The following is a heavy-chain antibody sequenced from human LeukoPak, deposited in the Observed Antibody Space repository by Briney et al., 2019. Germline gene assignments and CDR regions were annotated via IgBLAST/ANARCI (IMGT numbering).Heavy chain of an antibody. Sequence: PSETLSLTCAVSGYSIGSGYYWGWIRQPPGKGLEWIGSIYHSGSTYYNPSLKSRVTISVDTSKNQFSLKLSSVTAADTAVYYCARSPERWLQLLIDYWGQGTLVTVFS. D-gene: IGHD5-24*01. CDR3: ARSPERWLQLLIDY. CDR1: GYSIGSGYY. J-gene: IGHJ4*02. CDR2: IYHSGST. V-gene: IGHV4-38-2*01.